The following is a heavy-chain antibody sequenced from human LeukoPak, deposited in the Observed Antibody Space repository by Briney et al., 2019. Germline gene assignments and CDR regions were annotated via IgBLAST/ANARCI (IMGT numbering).Heavy chain of an antibody. CDR3: GRPMVRGVRSFDY. Sequence: ASVKVSCKASGYTFTGYYVHWVRQAPGQGLEWMGWINPNTGGTSYAQKFQGRVTMTRDTSISTAYMELSRLKSDDTAVFYCGRPMVRGVRSFDYWGQGTLVTVSS. V-gene: IGHV1-2*02. CDR1: GYTFTGYY. D-gene: IGHD3-10*01. CDR2: INPNTGGT. J-gene: IGHJ4*02.